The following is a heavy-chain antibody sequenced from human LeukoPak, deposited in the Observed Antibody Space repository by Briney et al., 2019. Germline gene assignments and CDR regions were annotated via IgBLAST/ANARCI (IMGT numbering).Heavy chain of an antibody. J-gene: IGHJ5*02. Sequence: GASVKVSCKASGGTFSSYAISWVRQAPGQGLEWMGRIIPILGTANYAQKFQGRVTITADKSTSTAYMELSSLRSEDTAVYYCARASSSWYDNWFDPWGQGTLVTVSS. CDR1: GGTFSSYA. CDR2: IIPILGTA. D-gene: IGHD6-13*01. CDR3: ARASSSWYDNWFDP. V-gene: IGHV1-69*04.